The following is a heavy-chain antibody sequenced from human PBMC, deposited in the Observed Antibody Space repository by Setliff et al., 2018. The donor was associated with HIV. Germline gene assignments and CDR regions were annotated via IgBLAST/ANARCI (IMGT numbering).Heavy chain of an antibody. V-gene: IGHV1-3*01. J-gene: IGHJ4*02. CDR2: INAGNGNT. D-gene: IGHD3-22*01. CDR3: ARTYYYGSSGSYFDY. Sequence: GASVKVSCKASGYTFTTYTIHWVRKAPGHRLEWMGWINAGNGNTKYSQRFQGRVTITRDTSASTAYMVLSSLISEDTAVYYCARTYYYGSSGSYFDYWGQVTLVTVSS. CDR1: GYTFTTYT.